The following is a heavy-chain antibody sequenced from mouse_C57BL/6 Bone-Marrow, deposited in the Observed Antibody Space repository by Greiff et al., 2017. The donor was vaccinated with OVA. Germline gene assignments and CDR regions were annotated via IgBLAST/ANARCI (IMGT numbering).Heavy chain of an antibody. CDR2: ISNGGGST. CDR3: AYWDKAYYFDY. V-gene: IGHV5-12*01. D-gene: IGHD4-1*01. CDR1: GFTFSDYY. Sequence: DVKLVESGGGLVQPGGSLKLSCAASGFTFSDYYMYWVRQTPEKRLEWVAYISNGGGSTYYPDTVKGRFTISRDNAKNTLYLQMSRLKSEDTAMYYCAYWDKAYYFDYWGQGTTLTVSS. J-gene: IGHJ2*01.